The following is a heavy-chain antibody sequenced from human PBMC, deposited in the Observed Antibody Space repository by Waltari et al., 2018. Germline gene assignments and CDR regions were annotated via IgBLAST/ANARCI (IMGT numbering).Heavy chain of an antibody. CDR3: VRQRSADFWSGYFDL. V-gene: IGHV4-39*01. Sequence: QAQLQELGPGQVKPSETLSFRCAVSGDSISTSTFYWGWVRQPPGKGLEWVGSVYYKGYTFAHPSLKLLLTLSMDTSNHPFSLSLTLVTAADTAVYYCVRQRSADFWSGYFDLWGQGTLVTVSS. D-gene: IGHD3-3*01. CDR1: GDSISTSTFY. CDR2: VYYKGYT. J-gene: IGHJ4*02.